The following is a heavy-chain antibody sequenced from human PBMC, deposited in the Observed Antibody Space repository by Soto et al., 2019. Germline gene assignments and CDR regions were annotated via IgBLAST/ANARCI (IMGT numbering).Heavy chain of an antibody. Sequence: GASVKVSCKASGYTFTSYDINWVRQATGQGLEWMGWMNTNSGTTGYAQKFQGRVTMTRNTSISTAYMELSSMRSEDPAVYYCARRQVSIPYYDFWSGYWALWFDSWGEGTLVTVSS. D-gene: IGHD3-3*01. J-gene: IGHJ5*01. V-gene: IGHV1-8*01. CDR3: ARRQVSIPYYDFWSGYWALWFDS. CDR2: MNTNSGTT. CDR1: GYTFTSYD.